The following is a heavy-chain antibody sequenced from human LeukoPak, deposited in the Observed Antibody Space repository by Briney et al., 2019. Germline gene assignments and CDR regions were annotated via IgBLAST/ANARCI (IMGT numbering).Heavy chain of an antibody. J-gene: IGHJ4*02. CDR1: GGSISSSSYY. CDR2: IYYSGST. D-gene: IGHD1-26*01. V-gene: IGHV4-39*07. CDR3: ARDLDSGSNDY. Sequence: PSETLSLTCTVSGGSISSSSYYWGWIRQPPGKGLEWIGSIYYSGSTYYNPSLKSRVTISVDTSKNQFSLKLSSVTAADTAVYYCARDLDSGSNDYWGQGTLVTVSS.